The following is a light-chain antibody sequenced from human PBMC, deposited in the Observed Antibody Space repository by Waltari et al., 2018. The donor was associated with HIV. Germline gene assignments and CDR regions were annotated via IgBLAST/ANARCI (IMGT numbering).Light chain of an antibody. CDR3: QSHDTSLTGPCV. Sequence: GQRVPISCTGSSSNIGAGYDVHWYQQLPGRAPKLLIYGNSNRPSGVPGRFPGSKSGASASLAITGLQAEDEADYYCQSHDTSLTGPCVFGTGTKVTVL. J-gene: IGLJ1*01. V-gene: IGLV1-40*03. CDR2: GNS. CDR1: SSNIGAGYD.